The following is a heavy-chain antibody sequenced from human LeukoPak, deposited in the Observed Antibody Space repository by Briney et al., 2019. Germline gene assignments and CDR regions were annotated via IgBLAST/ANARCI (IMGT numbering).Heavy chain of an antibody. CDR3: SEGYFEPFDH. D-gene: IGHD2/OR15-2a*01. CDR1: GASVSTSH. CDR2: LSYTGKT. J-gene: IGHJ4*02. Sequence: SETLSLTCVVSGASVSTSHWNGIRQLPGKGLEWIGCLSYTGKTDYNPSLTSRVTISLATSKNQVSLKLASVTAADTAIYYCSEGYFEPFDHWGQGILVTVSS. V-gene: IGHV4-59*02.